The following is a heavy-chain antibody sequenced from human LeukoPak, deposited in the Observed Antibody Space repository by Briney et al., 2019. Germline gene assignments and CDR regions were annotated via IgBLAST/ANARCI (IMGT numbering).Heavy chain of an antibody. CDR2: ISWNSGSI. CDR1: GFTFDDYA. V-gene: IGHV3-9*01. J-gene: IGHJ4*02. Sequence: PGRSLRLSCAASGFTFDDYAMHWVRQAPGKGLEWVSGISWNSGSIGYADSVKGRFTISRDNAKNSLYLQMNSLRAEDTALYYCARARGGPFDYWGQGTLVTVSS. D-gene: IGHD1-26*01. CDR3: ARARGGPFDY.